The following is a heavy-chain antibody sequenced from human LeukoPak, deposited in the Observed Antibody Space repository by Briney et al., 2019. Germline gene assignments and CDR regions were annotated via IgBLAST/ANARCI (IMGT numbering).Heavy chain of an antibody. Sequence: SETLSLTCTVSGGSISSYYWSWIRQPAGKGLEWIGRIYTSGSTNYNPSLKSRVTMSVDTSKNQFSLKLSSVTAADTAVYYCARDQVDTASIYYYYYMDVWGKGTTVTISS. CDR3: ARDQVDTASIYYYYYMDV. V-gene: IGHV4-4*07. CDR1: GGSISSYY. D-gene: IGHD5-18*01. J-gene: IGHJ6*03. CDR2: IYTSGST.